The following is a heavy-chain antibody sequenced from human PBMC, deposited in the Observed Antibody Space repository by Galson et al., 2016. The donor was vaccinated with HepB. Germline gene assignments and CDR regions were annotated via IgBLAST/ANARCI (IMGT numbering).Heavy chain of an antibody. V-gene: IGHV6-1*01. CDR3: ARAVMLGRGMDV. J-gene: IGHJ6*03. CDR1: GDSVYNNGAA. CDR2: TFYRTTWEN. D-gene: IGHD3-10*01. Sequence: CAISGDSVYNNGAAWVWIRQSPSRGLEWLGRTFYRTTWENHYAGSVKNRITISPDTSRNQFSLHLHSLTPEDTAVYYCARAVMLGRGMDVWGKGTTVTVSS.